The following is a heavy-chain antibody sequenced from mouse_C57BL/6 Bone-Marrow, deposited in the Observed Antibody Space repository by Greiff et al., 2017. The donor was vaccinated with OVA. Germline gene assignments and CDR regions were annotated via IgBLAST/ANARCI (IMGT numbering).Heavy chain of an antibody. Sequence: VQGVESGPGLVAPSQSLSITCTVSGFSLTSYAISWVRQPPGKGLEWLGVIWTGGGTNYNSALKSRLSISKDNSKSQVCLKMNSLQTDDTARYYCARRGEYYGLWYFDVWGTGTTVTVSS. J-gene: IGHJ1*03. V-gene: IGHV2-9-1*01. D-gene: IGHD1-1*01. CDR3: ARRGEYYGLWYFDV. CDR1: GFSLTSYA. CDR2: IWTGGGT.